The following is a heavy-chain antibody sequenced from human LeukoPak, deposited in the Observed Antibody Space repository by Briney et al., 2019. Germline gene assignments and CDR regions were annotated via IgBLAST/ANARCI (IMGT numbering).Heavy chain of an antibody. V-gene: IGHV1-3*01. CDR2: INAGNGNT. CDR1: GFTVTTYT. Sequence: ASGKVSGKASGFTVTTYTIHWVRQAPGQRLEWMGWINAGNGNTKYSQKFQDRVTITRDTSASTAYMELSSLRCEDTAVYYCASDGWVTTYYFDYWGQGTLVTVSS. CDR3: ASDGWVTTYYFDY. D-gene: IGHD5-18*01. J-gene: IGHJ4*02.